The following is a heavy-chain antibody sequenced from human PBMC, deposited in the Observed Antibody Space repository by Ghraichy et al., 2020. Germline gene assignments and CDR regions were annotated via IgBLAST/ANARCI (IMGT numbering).Heavy chain of an antibody. D-gene: IGHD3-22*01. J-gene: IGHJ6*03. CDR2: IYSSGST. CDR1: GGSISSGNYY. CDR3: ARFYDSTRGGYYNYVDV. V-gene: IGHV4-61*02. Sequence: SLNISCTVSGGSISSGNYYWSWIRQPAGKGLEWIGRIYSSGSTNYNPSLKSRVTTSVDTSKNQFSLKLSSVTAADTAVYFCARFYDSTRGGYYNYVDVWGKGTAVTVSS.